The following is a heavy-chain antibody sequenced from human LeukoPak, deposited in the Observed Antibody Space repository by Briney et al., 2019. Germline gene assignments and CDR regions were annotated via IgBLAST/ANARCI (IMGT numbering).Heavy chain of an antibody. J-gene: IGHJ1*01. V-gene: IGHV3-15*01. CDR3: TTDLSELDDSGYYAKYFHH. Sequence: GGSLRLSCAAFGFTFSDYYMSWVRQAPGKGLEWVGRIKSKTDGGTIDYAAPVKGRFTISRDDSKDTLFLQMNSLKTEDTAVYYCTTDLSELDDSGYYAKYFHHWGQGTLVSVSS. CDR1: GFTFSDYY. CDR2: IKSKTDGGTI. D-gene: IGHD3-22*01.